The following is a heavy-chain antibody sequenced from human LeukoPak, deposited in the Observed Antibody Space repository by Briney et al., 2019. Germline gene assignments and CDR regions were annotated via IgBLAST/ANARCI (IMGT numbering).Heavy chain of an antibody. CDR2: INQDGSST. D-gene: IGHD3-10*01. J-gene: IGHJ4*02. CDR1: GFTFANTW. V-gene: IGHV3-74*01. CDR3: VIGGTYGSGS. Sequence: GGSLRLSCAASGFTFANTWMHWVRQAPGKGLVGVSLINQDGSSTNYADSVKGRFTISRDNAKDTLDLQMNSLRAEDTAVYYCVIGGTYGSGSWGQGTLVTVSS.